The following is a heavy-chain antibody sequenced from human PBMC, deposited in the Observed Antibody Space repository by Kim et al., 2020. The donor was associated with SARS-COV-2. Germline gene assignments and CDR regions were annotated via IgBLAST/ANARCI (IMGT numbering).Heavy chain of an antibody. CDR1: GGSISSGGYY. J-gene: IGHJ5*02. Sequence: SETLSLTCTVSGGSISSGGYYWSWIRQHPGKGLEWIGYIYYSGSTYYNPSLKSRVTISVDTSKNQFSLKLSSVTAADTAVYYCARQNYQRSSSWYRGNWFDPWGQGTLVTVSS. V-gene: IGHV4-31*03. CDR3: ARQNYQRSSSWYRGNWFDP. D-gene: IGHD6-13*01. CDR2: IYYSGST.